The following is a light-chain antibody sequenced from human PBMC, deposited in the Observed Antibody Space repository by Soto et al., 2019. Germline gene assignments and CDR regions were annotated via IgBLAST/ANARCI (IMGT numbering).Light chain of an antibody. Sequence: QSVLTQPPSVSAAPGQTVTISCSGSSSNIGNNYVSWYQQLPGTAPKLLIYDNNERPSGIPDRFSGSKSGTSSTLGITGLQTGDEADYYCGTWDSSLSAYVFGTGTKLTVL. CDR2: DNN. J-gene: IGLJ1*01. V-gene: IGLV1-51*01. CDR3: GTWDSSLSAYV. CDR1: SSNIGNNY.